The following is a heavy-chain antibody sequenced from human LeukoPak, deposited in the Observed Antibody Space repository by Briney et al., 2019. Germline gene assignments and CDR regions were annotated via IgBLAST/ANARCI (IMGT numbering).Heavy chain of an antibody. D-gene: IGHD1-26*01. J-gene: IGHJ5*02. CDR1: GGSFSGYY. CDR2: INHSGST. CDR3: ARALKWKLLSNWFDP. Sequence: SETLSLTCAVYGGSFSGYYWSWIRQPPGKGLEWIGEINHSGSTNYNPSLKSRVTISVDTSKNQFSLKLSSVTAADTAVYYCARALKWKLLSNWFDPWGQGTLVTVSS. V-gene: IGHV4-34*01.